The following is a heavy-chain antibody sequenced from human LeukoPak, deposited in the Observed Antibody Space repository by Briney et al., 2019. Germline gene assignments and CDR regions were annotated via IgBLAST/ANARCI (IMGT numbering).Heavy chain of an antibody. CDR1: GFTFTTYW. D-gene: IGHD4-17*01. V-gene: IGHV3-7*01. CDR3: AKSGRLGLRGGFFDF. Sequence: GGSLSISCAASGFTFTTYWMGWVRQAPGKGPEWVANINQVGSSKYFVDSVKGRFIISRDNAKNSLYLQMNSLRDEDTAVYYCAKSGRLGLRGGFFDFWGQGTLVTVSS. J-gene: IGHJ4*02. CDR2: INQVGSSK.